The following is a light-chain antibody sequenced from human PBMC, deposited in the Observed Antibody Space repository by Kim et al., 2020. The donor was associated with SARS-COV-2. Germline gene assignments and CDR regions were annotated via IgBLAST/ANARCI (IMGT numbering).Light chain of an antibody. Sequence: QPVLTQSPSASASLGASVKLTCTLSSEHSNYAIAWHQQQPEKGPRFLMRLNSDGSHSKGDGIPDRFSGSGSGAERYLTISSLQSEDEADYYCQTWGTGMVFGGGTKLTVL. CDR3: QTWGTGMV. CDR2: LNSDGSH. V-gene: IGLV4-69*01. J-gene: IGLJ3*02. CDR1: SEHSNYA.